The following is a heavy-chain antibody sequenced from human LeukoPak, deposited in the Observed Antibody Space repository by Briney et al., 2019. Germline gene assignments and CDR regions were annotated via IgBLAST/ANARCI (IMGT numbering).Heavy chain of an antibody. J-gene: IGHJ4*02. V-gene: IGHV3-30*04. D-gene: IGHD6-13*01. CDR2: ISYDGSNK. CDR1: AFTFSSYA. Sequence: GGSLRLSCAASAFTFSSYAMHWVRQAPGKGLEWVAVISYDGSNKYYADSVKGRFTISRDNSKNTLYLQMNSLRAEDTAVYYCARGVRGSSWASFDYWGQGTLVTVSS. CDR3: ARGVRGSSWASFDY.